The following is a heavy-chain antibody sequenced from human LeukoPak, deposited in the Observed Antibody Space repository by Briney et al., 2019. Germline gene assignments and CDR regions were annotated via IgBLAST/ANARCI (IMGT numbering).Heavy chain of an antibody. V-gene: IGHV6-1*01. J-gene: IGHJ4*02. D-gene: IGHD1-14*01. CDR1: GDSVSNNTTA. CDR2: TYYRSKWYS. CDR3: SRGYSFNY. Sequence: SQTLPLTCAISGDSVSNNTTAWNWIRQSPSRGLEWLGRTYYRSKWYSDYAVSVKSRITISPDTSKNQFSLQLNSVTPEDTAVYYCSRGYSFNYWGQGTLVTVSS.